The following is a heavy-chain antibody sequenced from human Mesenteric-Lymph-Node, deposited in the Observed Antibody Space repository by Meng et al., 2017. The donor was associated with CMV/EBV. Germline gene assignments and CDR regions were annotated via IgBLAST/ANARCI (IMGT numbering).Heavy chain of an antibody. Sequence: GESLKISCAASGFTFNSYWMSWVRQAPGKGLEWVAFIGFHGRSQFFIDSVKGRFTISRDNTKNTLYLQMNTLRGEDTAVYYCAKDQMTSGGNSFDSWGQGTLVTVSS. CDR2: IGFHGRSQ. CDR3: AKDQMTSGGNSFDS. V-gene: IGHV3-30*02. CDR1: GFTFNSYW. J-gene: IGHJ5*01. D-gene: IGHD4-23*01.